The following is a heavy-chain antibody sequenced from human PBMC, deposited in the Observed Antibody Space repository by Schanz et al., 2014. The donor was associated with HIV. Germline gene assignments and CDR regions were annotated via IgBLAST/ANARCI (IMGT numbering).Heavy chain of an antibody. Sequence: EVQLVESGGGLVKPGGSLRLSCAASGFTFSSYSMNWVRQAPGKGLEWVSSISSSSSYIYYADSVKGRFTISRDNAKNSLYLQMNSLIPEDTAVYYCARDRKSGNYDGGFDSWGQGTLVTVSS. CDR2: ISSSSSYI. D-gene: IGHD1-26*01. V-gene: IGHV3-21*04. CDR1: GFTFSSYS. J-gene: IGHJ5*01. CDR3: ARDRKSGNYDGGFDS.